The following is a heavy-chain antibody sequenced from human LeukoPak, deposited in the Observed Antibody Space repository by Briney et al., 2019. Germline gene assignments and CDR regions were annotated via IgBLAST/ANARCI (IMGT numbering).Heavy chain of an antibody. CDR1: GYTFTSYG. CDR3: ARLGYCSGGSCYYYYGMDV. CDR2: ISAYNGNT. D-gene: IGHD2-15*01. Sequence: SVKVSCKASGYTFTSYGISWVRQAPGQGLDGMGWISAYNGNTNYPQKLQGRVTMTTDTSTSTAYMELRSLRSDDTAVYYCARLGYCSGGSCYYYYGMDVWGKGTTVTVSS. J-gene: IGHJ6*04. V-gene: IGHV1-18*04.